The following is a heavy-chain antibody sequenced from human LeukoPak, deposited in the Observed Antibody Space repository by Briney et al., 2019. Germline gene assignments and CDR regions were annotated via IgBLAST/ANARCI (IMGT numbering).Heavy chain of an antibody. D-gene: IGHD6-13*01. CDR2: ISTDGSST. V-gene: IGHV3-74*03. J-gene: IGHJ4*02. Sequence: PGGSLRLSCAASGFTFSSYWMLWVRHVPGKGRVWVSRISTDGSSTSYADTVKGRFTISRDNAKNTLYLQMNSLRAEDTAVYYCVRSGYSGSLQDYWGQGTLVTVSS. CDR3: VRSGYSGSLQDY. CDR1: GFTFSSYW.